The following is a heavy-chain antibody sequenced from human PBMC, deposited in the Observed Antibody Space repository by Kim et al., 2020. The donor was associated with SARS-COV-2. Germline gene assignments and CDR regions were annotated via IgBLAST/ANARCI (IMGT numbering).Heavy chain of an antibody. Sequence: SVQGRLTISEDNSKNTLYLQMNSLRAEDTAVYYCARRSSSGSNYYYDMDVWGKGTTVTVSS. CDR3: ARRSSSGSNYYYDMDV. V-gene: IGHV3-30*07. J-gene: IGHJ6*03. D-gene: IGHD6-6*01.